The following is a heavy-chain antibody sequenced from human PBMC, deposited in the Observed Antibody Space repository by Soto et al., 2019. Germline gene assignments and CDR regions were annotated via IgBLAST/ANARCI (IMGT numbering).Heavy chain of an antibody. CDR1: GGSISSYY. J-gene: IGHJ5*02. V-gene: IGHV4-59*01. Sequence: SETLSLTCTVSGGSISSYYWSWIRQPPGKGLEWIGYIYYSGSTNYNPSLKSRVTISVDTSKNQFSLKLSSVTTADTAVYYCAARDGELLSRSWFDPWGQGTLVTVSS. CDR2: IYYSGST. D-gene: IGHD3-10*01. CDR3: AARDGELLSRSWFDP.